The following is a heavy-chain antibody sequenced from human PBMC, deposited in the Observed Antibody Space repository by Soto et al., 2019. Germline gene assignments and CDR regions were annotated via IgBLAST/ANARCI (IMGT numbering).Heavy chain of an antibody. CDR2: ISYDGSNK. Sequence: GGSLRLSCAASGFTFSSYAMHWVRQAPGKGLEWVAVISYDGSNKYYADSVKGRFTISRDNSKNTLYLQMNSLRAEDTAVYYCASPYSSSMYYYGMDVWGQGTTVTVSS. D-gene: IGHD6-13*01. J-gene: IGHJ6*02. CDR1: GFTFSSYA. CDR3: ASPYSSSMYYYGMDV. V-gene: IGHV3-30-3*01.